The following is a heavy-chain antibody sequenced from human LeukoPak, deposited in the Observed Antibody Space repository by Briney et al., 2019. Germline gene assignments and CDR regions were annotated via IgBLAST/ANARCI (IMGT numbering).Heavy chain of an antibody. Sequence: GGSLRLSCAGSGFIFSNYAMSWVRQAPGQGLEWASTISNSGDATFYADAVKGRFTISRDKSKNTLYLQMYSLRAEDTAICYCAKAPPYTKYFDYWGQGTLLTVSS. CDR1: GFIFSNYA. CDR3: AKAPPYTKYFDY. J-gene: IGHJ4*02. D-gene: IGHD1-1*01. CDR2: ISNSGDAT. V-gene: IGHV3-23*01.